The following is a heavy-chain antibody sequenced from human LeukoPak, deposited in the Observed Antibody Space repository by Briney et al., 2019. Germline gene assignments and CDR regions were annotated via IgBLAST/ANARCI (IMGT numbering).Heavy chain of an antibody. Sequence: SETLSLTCAVYGGSFSGYSWSWIRQPPGKGLEWIGEINHSGSSNYNPSLKSRITISVDTSKNQFSLKLSSVTAADTAVYYCARYCGGDCYSYAFDIWGQGTMVTVSS. CDR3: ARYCGGDCYSYAFDI. J-gene: IGHJ3*02. V-gene: IGHV4-34*01. CDR2: INHSGSS. CDR1: GGSFSGYS. D-gene: IGHD2-21*02.